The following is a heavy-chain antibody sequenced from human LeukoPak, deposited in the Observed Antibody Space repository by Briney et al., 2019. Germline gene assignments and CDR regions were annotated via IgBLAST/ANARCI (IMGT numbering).Heavy chain of an antibody. V-gene: IGHV3-23*01. Sequence: GGSLRLSCAASESTFSNYAMNWVRQAPGKGLEWVSAISGSGGSTYYADSVKGRFTISRDNSKNTLYLQMNSLRAEDTAVYYCARCGVLYYFDYWGQGTLVTVSS. CDR2: ISGSGGST. J-gene: IGHJ4*02. CDR1: ESTFSNYA. CDR3: ARCGVLYYFDY. D-gene: IGHD2-21*01.